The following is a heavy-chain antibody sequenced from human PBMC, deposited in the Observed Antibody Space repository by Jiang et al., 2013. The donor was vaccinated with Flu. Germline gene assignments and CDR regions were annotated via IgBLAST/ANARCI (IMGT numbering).Heavy chain of an antibody. CDR1: GYPISSGYY. Sequence: GPGLVKPSETLSLTCTVSGYPISSGYYWSWIRQPPGKGLEWIGNIYHLGSTSYNPSLKTRVTISVDTSKNQFSLKLSSVTAADTAVYYCARTQLGNVWSGYTYWGQGTLVPVS. V-gene: IGHV4-38-2*02. CDR2: IYHLGST. J-gene: IGHJ4*02. D-gene: IGHD3-3*01. CDR3: ARTQLGNVWSGYTY.